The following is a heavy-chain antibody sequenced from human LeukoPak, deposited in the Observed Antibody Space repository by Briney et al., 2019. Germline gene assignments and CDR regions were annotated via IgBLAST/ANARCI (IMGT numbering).Heavy chain of an antibody. V-gene: IGHV3-48*03. CDR2: ISISGSTK. J-gene: IGHJ5*02. Sequence: GGSLRLSCAASGFTFSTSEMNWVRQAPGKGLEWVSYISISGSTKIYTDSVKGRFTISRDNAKNSLYLQMNSLRAEDTAVYYCARGGWPNWFDPWGQGTLVTVSS. CDR3: ARGGWPNWFDP. D-gene: IGHD6-19*01. CDR1: GFTFSTSE.